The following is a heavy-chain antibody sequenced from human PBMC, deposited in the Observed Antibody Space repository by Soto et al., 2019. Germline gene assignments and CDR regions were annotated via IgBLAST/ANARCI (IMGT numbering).Heavy chain of an antibody. CDR2: ISYDGSNK. D-gene: IGHD1-7*01. V-gene: IGHV3-30*18. CDR3: AEDGGRWNSLCRFDY. CDR1: GFTFSSYG. J-gene: IGHJ4*02. Sequence: QVQLVESGGGVVQPGRSLRLSCAASGFTFSSYGMHWVRQAPGKGLEWVAVISYDGSNKYYADSVKGRFTISRDNSKNTLYLQMNSLRAEDTAVYYCAEDGGRWNSLCRFDYWGQGTLVTVSS.